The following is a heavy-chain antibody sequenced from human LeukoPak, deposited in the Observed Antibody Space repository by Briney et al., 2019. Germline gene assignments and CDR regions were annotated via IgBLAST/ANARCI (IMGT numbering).Heavy chain of an antibody. J-gene: IGHJ5*02. CDR3: ARAGIPMVQGVIHNWLDP. Sequence: ASVKVSCKASGGTFSSYAISWVRQAPGQGLEWMGRIIPILGIANYAQKFQGRVTITADKSTSTAYMELSSLRSEDTAVYYCARAGIPMVQGVIHNWLDPWRQGTLVTVSS. V-gene: IGHV1-69*04. CDR2: IIPILGIA. CDR1: GGTFSSYA. D-gene: IGHD3-10*01.